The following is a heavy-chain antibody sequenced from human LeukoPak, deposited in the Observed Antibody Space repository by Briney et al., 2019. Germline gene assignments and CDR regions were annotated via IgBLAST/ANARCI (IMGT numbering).Heavy chain of an antibody. CDR1: GYTFTSYA. J-gene: IGHJ4*02. CDR3: ARVNIGDWYSLLGY. D-gene: IGHD2-21*02. CDR2: ISEYNGNT. Sequence: ASVKVSCKASGYTFTSYAMNWVRQAPGQGLEWMGWISEYNGNTNYAQKFQGRVTMTTDTSTSTAYMELRSLRSDDTAVYYCARVNIGDWYSLLGYWGQGTLVTVSS. V-gene: IGHV1-18*01.